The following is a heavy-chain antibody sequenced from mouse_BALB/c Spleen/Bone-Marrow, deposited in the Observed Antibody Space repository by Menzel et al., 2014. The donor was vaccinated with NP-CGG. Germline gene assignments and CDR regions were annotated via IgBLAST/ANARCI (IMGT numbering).Heavy chain of an antibody. CDR2: IYPSDSYS. Sequence: QVQLQQSGAELVRPGASVKVSCKASGYTFTNYWINWVRQRPGQGLEWIGNIYPSDSYSNYSQKFKDKATLTVDKSSSTAYMQLSRPTSEDSAVYYYTRRDSYDYYGMDYWGPGTSLTVSS. V-gene: IGHV1-69*02. J-gene: IGHJ4*01. CDR3: TRRDSYDYYGMDY. CDR1: GYTFTNYW. D-gene: IGHD2-12*01.